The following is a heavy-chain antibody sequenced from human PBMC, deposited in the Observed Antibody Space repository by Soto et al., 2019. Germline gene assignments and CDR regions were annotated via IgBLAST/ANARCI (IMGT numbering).Heavy chain of an antibody. CDR2: IYHTGTT. CDR1: GDSIIGIYH. D-gene: IGHD2-15*01. V-gene: IGHV4-38-2*01. Sequence: KTSETLSLTCAVSGDSIIGIYHWAWIRQSPGRGLEWIASIYHTGTTYYTPSLESRVTISVDTSKNQFSLRLSSVTAADSAVYYCACRVEDISYDYYGMDVWGQGTTVTVS. J-gene: IGHJ6*02. CDR3: ACRVEDISYDYYGMDV.